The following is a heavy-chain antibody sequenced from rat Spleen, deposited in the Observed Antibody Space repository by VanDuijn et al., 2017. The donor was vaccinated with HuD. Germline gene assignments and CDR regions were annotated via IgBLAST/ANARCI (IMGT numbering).Heavy chain of an antibody. V-gene: IGHV5S13*01. D-gene: IGHD1-1*01. J-gene: IGHJ2*01. CDR1: GFTFSNYD. Sequence: EVQLVASGGGLVQPGRSLKLSCAVSGFTFSNYDMAWVRQAPTKGLEWIASITTGGDNTYYRDSVKGRFTASRDDAKNTQYLQMDSLRSEDTATYYCARMGYYSGDGGLFDYWGQGVMVTVSS. CDR3: ARMGYYSGDGGLFDY. CDR2: ITTGGDNT.